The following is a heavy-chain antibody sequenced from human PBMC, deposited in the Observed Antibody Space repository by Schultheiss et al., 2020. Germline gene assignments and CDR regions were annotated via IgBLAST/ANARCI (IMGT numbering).Heavy chain of an antibody. V-gene: IGHV4-59*01. Sequence: SETLSLTCTVSDGPISNYYWSWIRQPPGKGLEWIGSIYYSGSTYYNPSLKSRVTISVDTSKNQFSLKLSSVTAADTAVYYCARVGLRSWFDPWGQGTLVTVSS. CDR3: ARVGLRSWFDP. CDR2: IYYSGST. CDR1: DGPISNYY. D-gene: IGHD5/OR15-5a*01. J-gene: IGHJ5*02.